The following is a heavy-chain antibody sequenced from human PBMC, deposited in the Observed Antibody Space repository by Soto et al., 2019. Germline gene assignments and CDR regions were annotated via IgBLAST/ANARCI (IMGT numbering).Heavy chain of an antibody. D-gene: IGHD3-16*01. Sequence: GGSLRLSCTASGFTFGDYAMSWFRQAPGKGLEWVGFIRSKAYGGTTEYAASVKGRFTISRDDSKSIAYLQMNSLKTEDTAVYYCTRAELPRILGSFWGWDGGNWFDPWGQGTLVTVSS. CDR2: IRSKAYGGTT. CDR1: GFTFGDYA. V-gene: IGHV3-49*03. CDR3: TRAELPRILGSFWGWDGGNWFDP. J-gene: IGHJ5*02.